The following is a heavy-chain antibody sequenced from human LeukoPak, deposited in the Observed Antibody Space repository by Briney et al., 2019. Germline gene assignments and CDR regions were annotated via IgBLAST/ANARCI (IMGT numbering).Heavy chain of an antibody. V-gene: IGHV3-21*01. CDR3: AREGDPPGFYYYHHMDV. D-gene: IGHD3-16*01. CDR1: GFHFSIYA. CDR2: ISSGSSFQ. Sequence: GGSLRLSCAASGFHFSIYAIDWVRQAPGRGLEWVSSISSGSSFQNYADSVKGRFTISRDNAKNSVYLQMNRLRAEDTAVYFCAREGDPPGFYYYHHMDVWGKGTTVTVSS. J-gene: IGHJ6*03.